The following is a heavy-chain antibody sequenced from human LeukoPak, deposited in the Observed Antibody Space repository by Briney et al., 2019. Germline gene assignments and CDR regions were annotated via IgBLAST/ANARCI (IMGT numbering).Heavy chain of an antibody. Sequence: GGSLRLSCAVSGITLSNYGMSWVRQVPGKGLEWVSGISGSGGNTYYADSVKGRFTISRDNSKNTLYLQMNSLRAEDTAVYFCAKRGVVIRVFLVGFHKEASYFDSWGQGALVTVSS. CDR1: GITLSNYG. J-gene: IGHJ4*02. D-gene: IGHD3-10*01. CDR2: ISGSGGNT. CDR3: AKRGVVIRVFLVGFHKEASYFDS. V-gene: IGHV3-23*01.